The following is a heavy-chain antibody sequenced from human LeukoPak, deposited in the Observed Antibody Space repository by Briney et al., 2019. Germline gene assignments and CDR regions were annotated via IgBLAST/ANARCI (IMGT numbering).Heavy chain of an antibody. V-gene: IGHV3-21*04. CDR3: ATDRKGLNWYFDL. J-gene: IGHJ2*01. CDR1: GFTFSFYS. CDR2: ISSSSSYI. Sequence: PGGSLRLSCAASGFTFSFYSMNWVRQAPGKGLEWVSSISSSSSYIYYADSVKGRFTISRDNSKNTLYLQMTSLRADDTAVYYCATDRKGLNWYFDLWGRGTLVTVSS.